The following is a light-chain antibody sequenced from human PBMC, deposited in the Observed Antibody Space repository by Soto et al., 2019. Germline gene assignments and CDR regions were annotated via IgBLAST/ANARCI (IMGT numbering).Light chain of an antibody. CDR2: GAS. J-gene: IGKJ4*01. CDR3: QKYGTSPPLP. V-gene: IGKV3-20*01. Sequence: EIVLTQSPGTLSLSPGERATLSCRASKSVSSNYLAWYQQKPGQAPRLLIYGASSRATGIPDRFSGSGSARDFPLTISRLEPEDFAVYYCQKYGTSPPLPFGGGTKVEIK. CDR1: KSVSSNY.